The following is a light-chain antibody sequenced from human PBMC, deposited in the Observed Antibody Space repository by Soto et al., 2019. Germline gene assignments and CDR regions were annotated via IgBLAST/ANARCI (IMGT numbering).Light chain of an antibody. CDR1: HSISSW. J-gene: IGKJ1*01. CDR2: AAS. Sequence: DIQMTQSPSTLSASVGDRVTITCRASHSISSWLAWYQQKPGKAPNLLIYAASSLQSGVPSRFSGSGSGTDFTLTISSLQPEDFATYYCQQSYSTPRTFGQGTKVDI. CDR3: QQSYSTPRT. V-gene: IGKV1-39*01.